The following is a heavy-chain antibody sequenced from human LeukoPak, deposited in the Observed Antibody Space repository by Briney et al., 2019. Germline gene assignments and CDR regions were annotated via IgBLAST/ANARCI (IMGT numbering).Heavy chain of an antibody. Sequence: GGSLRLSCAASGFIFSSYWMTWVRQAPGKGLEWVANIKQDGSEKYYVDSVKGRFTISRDGAKNSLFLQMNNLRAEDTAVYHCMRIRNSWYGPFDYWGQGTLVTVSS. CDR3: MRIRNSWYGPFDY. V-gene: IGHV3-7*01. D-gene: IGHD6-13*01. J-gene: IGHJ4*02. CDR2: IKQDGSEK. CDR1: GFIFSSYW.